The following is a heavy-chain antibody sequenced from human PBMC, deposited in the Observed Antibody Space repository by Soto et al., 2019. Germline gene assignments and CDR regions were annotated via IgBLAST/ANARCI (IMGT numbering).Heavy chain of an antibody. CDR1: GGTFSSYA. J-gene: IGHJ3*02. CDR2: IIPIFGTA. D-gene: IGHD3-22*01. V-gene: IGHV1-69*13. Sequence: SVKVSCKASGGTFSSYAISWVRQAPGQGLEWMGGIIPIFGTANYAQKFQGRVTITADESTSTAYMELSSLRSEDTAVYYCARGHDSSGYYDAFEIWGQGTMVTVSS. CDR3: ARGHDSSGYYDAFEI.